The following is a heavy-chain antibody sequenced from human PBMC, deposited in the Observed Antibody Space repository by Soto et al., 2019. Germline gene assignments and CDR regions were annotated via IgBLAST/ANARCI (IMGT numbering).Heavy chain of an antibody. CDR3: AKDRLAGGNYGFYSDF. Sequence: EVQLLESGGGLVQPGGSLRLSCAASGFTFSSYGMTWVRQAPGKGLEWVSFSSVTGAGTYYADSVKGRFTISRDNSKNTLYLQMTSLRADGTAVYYCAKDRLAGGNYGFYSDFWGQGALVLVSS. V-gene: IGHV3-23*01. CDR1: GFTFSSYG. CDR2: SSVTGAGT. D-gene: IGHD1-7*01. J-gene: IGHJ4*02.